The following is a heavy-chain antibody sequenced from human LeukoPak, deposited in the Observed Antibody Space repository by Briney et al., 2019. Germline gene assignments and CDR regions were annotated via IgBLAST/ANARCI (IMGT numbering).Heavy chain of an antibody. CDR2: INPNSGGT. Sequence: ASVKVSCKASGYTFTGYYMHWVRQAPGQGLEWMGWINPNSGGTNYAQKFQGRVTMTRDTSISTAYMELSRLRSDDTAVYYCARELSSSCYAFDIWGKGTMVTVSS. CDR3: ARELSSSCYAFDI. V-gene: IGHV1-2*02. CDR1: GYTFTGYY. D-gene: IGHD6-13*01. J-gene: IGHJ3*02.